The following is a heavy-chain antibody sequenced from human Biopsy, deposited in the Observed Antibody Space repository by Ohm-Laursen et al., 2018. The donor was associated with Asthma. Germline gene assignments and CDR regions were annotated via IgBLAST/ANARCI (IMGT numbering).Heavy chain of an antibody. J-gene: IGHJ4*02. CDR2: ISYDGNHK. CDR3: AKRRGYSGHDNDY. Sequence: LSLTCAGSGFMFRSFGMHWVRQAPGKGLEWVAVISYDGNHKFYEDSVKGRFTISRDNSKNTLYLQMNSLRTEDTAVYYCAKRRGYSGHDNDYWGQGTLVIVSS. D-gene: IGHD5-12*01. V-gene: IGHV3-30*18. CDR1: GFMFRSFG.